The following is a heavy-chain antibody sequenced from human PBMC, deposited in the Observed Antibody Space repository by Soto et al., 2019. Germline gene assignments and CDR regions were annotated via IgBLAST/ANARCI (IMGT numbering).Heavy chain of an antibody. CDR1: GFIFSNFW. CDR2: IYSDGSGT. J-gene: IGHJ4*02. V-gene: IGHV3-74*03. CDR3: ATLNSFGSDY. D-gene: IGHD5-18*01. Sequence: GGSLRLSCAASGFIFSNFWRHWVRQVPGKGLVWVSRIYSDGSGTMYADSVKGRFTISRDNAKSTLYLQMNSLGAEDTAVYYCATLNSFGSDYWGRGILVTVYS.